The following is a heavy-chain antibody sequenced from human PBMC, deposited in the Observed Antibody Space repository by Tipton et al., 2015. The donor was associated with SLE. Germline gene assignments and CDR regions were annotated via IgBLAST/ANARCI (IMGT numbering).Heavy chain of an antibody. CDR1: GGSISSHY. D-gene: IGHD6-6*01. V-gene: IGHV4-59*11. CDR3: ARKIAARRGWFDP. CDR2: IYYSGST. J-gene: IGHJ5*02. Sequence: TLSLTCTVSGGSISSHYWSWIRQPPGKGLEWIGYIYYSGSTNYNPSLQSRVTISVDTSKNQFSLKLSSVTAADTAVYYCARKIAARRGWFDPWGQGTLVTVSS.